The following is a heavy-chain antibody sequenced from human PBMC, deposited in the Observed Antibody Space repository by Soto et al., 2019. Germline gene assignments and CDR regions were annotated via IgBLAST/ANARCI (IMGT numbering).Heavy chain of an antibody. CDR2: IYYSGST. CDR3: ARQSFSTSSSFFFDY. V-gene: IGHV4-31*03. Sequence: PSETLSLTCTVSGGSISSGGYYWSWIRQHPGKGLEWIGYIYYSGSTYYNPSLKSRVTIPVDTSKNQFSLKLSSVTAADTAVYYCARQSFSTSSSFFFDYWGRGTLVTVSS. J-gene: IGHJ4*02. D-gene: IGHD6-6*01. CDR1: GGSISSGGYY.